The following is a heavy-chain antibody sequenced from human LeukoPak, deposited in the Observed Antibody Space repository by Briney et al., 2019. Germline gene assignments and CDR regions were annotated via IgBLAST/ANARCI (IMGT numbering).Heavy chain of an antibody. CDR3: ARAAAADPKNWFDP. CDR1: GYSINSGHY. Sequence: SGTLSLTCAVSGYSINSGHYWGWIRQPPGKGLEWIGSIHHSGTTYYNPSLKSRVTISGDTSKNQFSLKLTSVTATDTAVYYCARAAAADPKNWFDPWGQGTLVTVSS. V-gene: IGHV4-38-2*01. D-gene: IGHD6-13*01. J-gene: IGHJ5*02. CDR2: IHHSGTT.